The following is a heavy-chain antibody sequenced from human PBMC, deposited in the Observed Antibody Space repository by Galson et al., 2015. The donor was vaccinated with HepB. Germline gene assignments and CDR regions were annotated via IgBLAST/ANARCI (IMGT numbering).Heavy chain of an antibody. V-gene: IGHV4-34*01. J-gene: IGHJ5*02. CDR1: GGSFSGYY. CDR3: ARGKMVYAISWFDP. CDR2: INHSGST. D-gene: IGHD2-8*01. Sequence: ETLSLTCAVYGGSFSGYYWSWIRQPPGKGLEWIGEINHSGSTNYNPSLKSRVTISVDTSKNQFSLKLSSVTAADTAVYYCARGKMVYAISWFDPWGQGTLVTVSS.